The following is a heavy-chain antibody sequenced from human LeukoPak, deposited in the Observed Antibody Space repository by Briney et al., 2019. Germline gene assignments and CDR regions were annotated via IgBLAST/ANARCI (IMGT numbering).Heavy chain of an antibody. CDR2: IIPIFGTA. CDR3: ARWVYDSSGYYPNYFDY. Sequence: GSSVKVSCKASGGTFSSYAIRWVRQAPGQGLEWMGGIIPIFGTANYAQKFQGRVTITADESTSTAYMELSSLRSEDTAVYYCARWVYDSSGYYPNYFDYWGQGTLVTVSS. V-gene: IGHV1-69*01. J-gene: IGHJ4*02. CDR1: GGTFSSYA. D-gene: IGHD3-22*01.